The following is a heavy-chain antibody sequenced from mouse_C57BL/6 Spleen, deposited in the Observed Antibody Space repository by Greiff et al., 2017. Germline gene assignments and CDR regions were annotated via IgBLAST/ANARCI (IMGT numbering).Heavy chain of an antibody. CDR3: AGAYYSNSWFAY. V-gene: IGHV5-17*01. CDR2: ISSGSSTI. J-gene: IGHJ3*01. D-gene: IGHD2-5*01. CDR1: GFTFSDYG. Sequence: EVKLVESGGGLVKPGGSLKLSCAASGFTFSDYGMHWVRQAPEKGLEWVAYISSGSSTIYYADTVKGRFTISRDNAKNTLFLQMTSLRSEDTAMYSCAGAYYSNSWFAYWGQGTLVTVSA.